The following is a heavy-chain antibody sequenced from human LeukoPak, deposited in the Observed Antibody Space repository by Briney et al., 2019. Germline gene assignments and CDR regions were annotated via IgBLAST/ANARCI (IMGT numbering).Heavy chain of an antibody. D-gene: IGHD2-2*01. CDR3: VTWEYQLLFDY. J-gene: IGHJ4*02. CDR1: GFTFSSYW. Sequence: QPGGSLRLSCAASGFTFSSYWMHWVRQAPGKGLVWVSRINTDGSSTSYADSVKGRFTISRDNAKNSLYLQMNSLRAEDTAVYYCVTWEYQLLFDYWGQGTLVTVSS. V-gene: IGHV3-74*01. CDR2: INTDGSST.